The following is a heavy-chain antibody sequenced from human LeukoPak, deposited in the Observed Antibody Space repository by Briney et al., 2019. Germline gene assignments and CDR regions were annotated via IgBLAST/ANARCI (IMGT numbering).Heavy chain of an antibody. CDR2: ISSSSSYI. CDR1: GFTFSSYS. V-gene: IGHV3-21*01. CDR3: ARGVVVPAAQAVADIKFYYYGMDV. D-gene: IGHD2-2*01. J-gene: IGHJ6*04. Sequence: GGSLRLSCAASGFTFSSYSMNWVRQAPGKGLEWVSSISSSSSYIYYADSVKGRFTISRDNAKNSLYLQMNSLRAEDTAVYYCARGVVVPAAQAVADIKFYYYGMDVWGKGITVTVSS.